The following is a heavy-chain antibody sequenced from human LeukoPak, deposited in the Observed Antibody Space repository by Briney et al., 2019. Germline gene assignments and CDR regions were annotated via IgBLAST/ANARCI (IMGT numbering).Heavy chain of an antibody. J-gene: IGHJ4*02. CDR3: ARDRTDYSNYVLSY. Sequence: PGGSLRLSCAASGYTFSSYAMSWVRQAPVKGLEWVSAISGSGTSTYYADSVQGRFTISRDNSKNTLHLQMNSLRAEDTAVYYCARDRTDYSNYVLSYWGQGTLVTVSS. CDR2: ISGSGTST. V-gene: IGHV3-23*01. D-gene: IGHD4-11*01. CDR1: GYTFSSYA.